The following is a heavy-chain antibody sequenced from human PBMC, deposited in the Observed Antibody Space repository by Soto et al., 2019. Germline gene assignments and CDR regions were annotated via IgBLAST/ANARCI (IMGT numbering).Heavy chain of an antibody. J-gene: IGHJ6*02. D-gene: IGHD6-19*01. CDR1: GGSFSGYY. V-gene: IGHV4-34*01. CDR3: AIEWAGTISRYYYYYGMDV. Sequence: SETLSLTCAVYGGSFSGYYWSWIRQPPGKGLEWIGEINHSGSTNYNPSLKSRVNISVETSKNQFSLKLSSVTAADTAVYYCAIEWAGTISRYYYYYGMDVWGQGTTVTVSS. CDR2: INHSGST.